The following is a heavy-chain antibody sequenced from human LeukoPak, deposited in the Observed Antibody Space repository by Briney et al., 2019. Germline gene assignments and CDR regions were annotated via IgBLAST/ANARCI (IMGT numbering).Heavy chain of an antibody. Sequence: GGSLRLSCAASGFTFSSYGMHWVRQAPGKGLEWVAVISYDGSNKYYADSVKGRFTISRDNSKNTLYLQMNSLRAEDTAVYYCARIGYCSSTSCYEYYFDYWGQGTLVTVSS. CDR1: GFTFSSYG. CDR2: ISYDGSNK. D-gene: IGHD2-2*01. V-gene: IGHV3-30*19. CDR3: ARIGYCSSTSCYEYYFDY. J-gene: IGHJ4*02.